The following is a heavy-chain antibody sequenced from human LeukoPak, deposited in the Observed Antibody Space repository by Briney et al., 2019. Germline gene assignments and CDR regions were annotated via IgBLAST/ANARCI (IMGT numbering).Heavy chain of an antibody. CDR2: ISGSGGST. CDR1: GFSFSSYA. CDR3: AKPHSSSDAFDI. J-gene: IGHJ3*02. V-gene: IGHV3-23*01. Sequence: AGGSLRLSCEASGFSFSSYAMSWVRQAPGKGLEWVSAISGSGGSTYYADSVKGRFTISRDNSKNTLYLQMNSLRAEDTAVYYCAKPHSSSDAFDIWGQGTMVTVSS.